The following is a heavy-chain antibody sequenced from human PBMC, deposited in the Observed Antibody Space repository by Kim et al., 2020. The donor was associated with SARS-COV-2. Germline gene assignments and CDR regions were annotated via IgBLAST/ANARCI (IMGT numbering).Heavy chain of an antibody. D-gene: IGHD3-16*01. J-gene: IGHJ6*02. V-gene: IGHV3-33*01. CDR2: IWSFGSNK. CDR3: ARESDIMTTSDDEYRYGMDV. CDR1: GFTFTNYG. Sequence: GGSLRLSCAASGFTFTNYGMHWVRQAPGKGLEWVAVIWSFGSNKDYIDSVKGRFTVSRDNSKNTLFLQMNSLRAEDTAVYYCARESDIMTTSDDEYRYGMDVWGQGTTAPVS.